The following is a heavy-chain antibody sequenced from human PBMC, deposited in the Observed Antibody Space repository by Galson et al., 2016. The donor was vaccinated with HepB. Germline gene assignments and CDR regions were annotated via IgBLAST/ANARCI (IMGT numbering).Heavy chain of an antibody. CDR2: ISGSSSAI. CDR1: GFSIRHYY. Sequence: SLRLSCAASGFSIRHYYMSWIRQAPGKGPEWVSYISGSSSAIYYADPVKGRFTISRDNTKNSLYVQMNSLRAEDPSVYYCVREERYYDLWGQGALVTVSA. CDR3: VREERYYDL. J-gene: IGHJ5*02. V-gene: IGHV3-11*01. D-gene: IGHD3-10*01.